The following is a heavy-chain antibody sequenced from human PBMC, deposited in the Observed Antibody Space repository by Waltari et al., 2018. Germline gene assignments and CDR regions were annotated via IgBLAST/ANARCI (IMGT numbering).Heavy chain of an antibody. CDR3: ARLEWELYYFDY. CDR2: IYYRAST. D-gene: IGHD1-26*01. V-gene: IGHV4-59*01. J-gene: IGHJ4*02. Sequence: QVQLQESGPGLVKPSETLSLTCTVSGGSISSYYWSWIRQPPGKGLEWIGYIYYRASTNYTPSLKSRVTISVDTSKTQFALKRSSVTAADTAVYYCARLEWELYYFDYWGQGTLVTVSS. CDR1: GGSISSYY.